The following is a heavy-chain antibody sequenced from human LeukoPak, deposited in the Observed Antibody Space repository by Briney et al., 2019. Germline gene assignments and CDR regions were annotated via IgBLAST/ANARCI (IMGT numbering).Heavy chain of an antibody. CDR1: GGSISSYY. CDR3: ARDKYCGGDCQYAFDI. V-gene: IGHV4-59*01. J-gene: IGHJ3*02. Sequence: SETLPLTCTVSGGSISSYYWSWIRQPPGKGLEWIGYIYYSGSTNYNPSLKSRVTISVDTSKNQFSLKLSSVTAADTAVYYCARDKYCGGDCQYAFDIWGQGTMVTVSS. CDR2: IYYSGST. D-gene: IGHD2-21*01.